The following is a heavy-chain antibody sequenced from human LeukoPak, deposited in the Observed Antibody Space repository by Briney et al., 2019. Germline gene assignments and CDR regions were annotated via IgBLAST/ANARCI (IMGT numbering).Heavy chain of an antibody. Sequence: GGSLRLSCAASGFTFSSYAMSWVRQAPGKGLEWVSAISGSGGSTYYADSVKGRFTISRDNSKNTLYLQMNSLRAEDTALYYCAKSGYYDILTGYHRYFDYWGQGTLVTVSS. D-gene: IGHD3-9*01. CDR2: ISGSGGST. J-gene: IGHJ4*02. V-gene: IGHV3-23*01. CDR3: AKSGYYDILTGYHRYFDY. CDR1: GFTFSSYA.